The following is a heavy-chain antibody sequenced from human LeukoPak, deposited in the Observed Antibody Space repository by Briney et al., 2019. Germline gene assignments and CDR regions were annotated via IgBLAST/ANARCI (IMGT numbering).Heavy chain of an antibody. CDR3: APTGDRTDY. V-gene: IGHV3-7*05. CDR1: GFTFSTSW. D-gene: IGHD7-27*01. J-gene: IGHJ4*02. CDR2: IKEDGSEK. Sequence: PGGSLRLSCAASGFTFSTSWMSWVRQAPGRGLEWLANIKEDGSEKYYVDSVKGRFTISRDSAKNSLYLQMNYLRAEDTAVYYCAPTGDRTDYRGQGTLVTVSS.